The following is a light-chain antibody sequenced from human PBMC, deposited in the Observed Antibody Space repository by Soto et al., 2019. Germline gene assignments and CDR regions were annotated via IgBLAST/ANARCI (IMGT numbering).Light chain of an antibody. CDR2: ASS. CDR1: QSVSSN. CDR3: QQDNNWPSIT. V-gene: IGKV3-15*01. J-gene: IGKJ5*01. Sequence: EIVMTQSPATLSVSPGETATLSCRASQSVSSNVAWFQQKPGQAPRLLIYASSTRSTGIPARFRRSGCETEFLLTSPGLQSEAFAVYDCQQDNNWPSITFGQGTRLDSK.